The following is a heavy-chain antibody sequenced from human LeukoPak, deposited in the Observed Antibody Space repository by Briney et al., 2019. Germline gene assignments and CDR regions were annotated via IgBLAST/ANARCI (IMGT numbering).Heavy chain of an antibody. D-gene: IGHD2-15*01. Sequence: ASMKVSCKASGYTFTNSYIHWVRQAPGQGLEWMGIINPSGSSTNYAQMFEGRVTMTRDTSTRTVYMDLSSLRSEDTAVYYCATSGSPFREFDPWGQGTLVTVSS. CDR3: ATSGSPFREFDP. J-gene: IGHJ5*02. CDR2: INPSGSST. CDR1: GYTFTNSY. V-gene: IGHV1-46*01.